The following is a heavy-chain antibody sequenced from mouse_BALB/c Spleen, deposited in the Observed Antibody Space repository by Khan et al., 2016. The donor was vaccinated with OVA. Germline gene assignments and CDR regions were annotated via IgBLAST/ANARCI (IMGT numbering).Heavy chain of an antibody. Sequence: EVKLMESGPELEKPGASVKISCKASGYSFTGYNMNWVKQSNGKSLEWIGNIDPYYGGATYNQKFKGKATLTVDKSSSTAYMQLTSLTSEDSAVYYCARGDGNYVRYYFDYWGKGTTLTVSS. V-gene: IGHV1-39*01. CDR3: ARGDGNYVRYYFDY. CDR1: GYSFTGYN. CDR2: IDPYYGGA. D-gene: IGHD2-1*01. J-gene: IGHJ2*01.